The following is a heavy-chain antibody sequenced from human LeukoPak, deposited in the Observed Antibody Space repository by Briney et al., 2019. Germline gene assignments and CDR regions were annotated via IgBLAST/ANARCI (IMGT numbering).Heavy chain of an antibody. J-gene: IGHJ4*02. Sequence: SETLSLTCTVSGASVSSHYWNWIRQPPGKGLEWIGYVSYSGGTNYNPSLKSRVTISLDTSKDQFSLRLNSVTAADTAVYYCARLSTYYDFWSPLDYWAREPGSPSPQ. CDR3: ARLSTYYDFWSPLDY. CDR1: GASVSSHY. CDR2: VSYSGGT. V-gene: IGHV4-59*02. D-gene: IGHD3-3*01.